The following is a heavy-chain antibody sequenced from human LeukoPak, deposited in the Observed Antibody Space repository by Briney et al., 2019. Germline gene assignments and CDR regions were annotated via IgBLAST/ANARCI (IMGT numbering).Heavy chain of an antibody. CDR3: ARDPIGVAGTHHDY. J-gene: IGHJ4*02. CDR2: ISSSSSYT. V-gene: IGHV3-11*06. Sequence: KPGGSLRLSCAASGFTFSDYYMSWIRQAPGKGLEWVSYISSSSSYTNYADSVKGRFTISRDNAKNSLYLQMNSLRAEDTAVYYCARDPIGVAGTHHDYWGQGTLVTVSS. D-gene: IGHD6-19*01. CDR1: GFTFSDYY.